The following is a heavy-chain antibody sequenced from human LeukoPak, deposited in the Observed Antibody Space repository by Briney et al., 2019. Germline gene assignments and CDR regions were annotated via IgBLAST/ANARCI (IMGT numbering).Heavy chain of an antibody. Sequence: GGSMRLSCAASGFTFNTYAMKWVRQAPGKGLEWVSVIYSGGSTYYADSVKGRFTISRDNSKNTLYLQMNSLRAEDTAVYYCAKGGSLTTVTHFDYWGQGTLVTVSS. V-gene: IGHV3-23*03. J-gene: IGHJ4*02. CDR1: GFTFNTYA. D-gene: IGHD4-17*01. CDR2: IYSGGST. CDR3: AKGGSLTTVTHFDY.